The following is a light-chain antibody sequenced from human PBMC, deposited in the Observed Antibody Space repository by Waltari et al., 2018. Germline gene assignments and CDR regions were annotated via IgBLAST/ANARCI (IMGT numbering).Light chain of an antibody. J-gene: IGLJ1*01. V-gene: IGLV2-14*03. CDR1: SSDVGGYNY. Sequence: QSALTQPASVSGSPGQSITISCTGPSSDVGGYNYVSWYQQYPGKAPKLMIYDVSSRPSGVSNRFSGSKSGNTASLTISGLQAEDDADYYCSSYRSSSPYVFGTGTKVTVL. CDR3: SSYRSSSPYV. CDR2: DVS.